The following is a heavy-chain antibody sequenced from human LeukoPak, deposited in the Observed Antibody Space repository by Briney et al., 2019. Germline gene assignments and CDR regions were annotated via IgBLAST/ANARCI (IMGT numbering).Heavy chain of an antibody. CDR1: GFTFSSYW. J-gene: IGHJ5*02. CDR3: ARDRGYYGTRFDP. CDR2: ISSSSSYI. V-gene: IGHV3-21*01. D-gene: IGHD3-10*01. Sequence: GGSLRLSCAASGFTFSSYWMTWIRQAPGKGLEWVSSISSSSSYIYYADSVKGRFTISRDNAKNSLYLQMNSLRAEDTAVYYCARDRGYYGTRFDPWGQGTLVTVSS.